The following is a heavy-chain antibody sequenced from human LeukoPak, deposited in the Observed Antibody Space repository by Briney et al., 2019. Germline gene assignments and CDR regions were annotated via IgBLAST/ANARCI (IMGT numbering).Heavy chain of an antibody. D-gene: IGHD2-2*02. Sequence: SETLSLTCTVSGGSISRSSYYWGWIRQPPGKGLEWIGSIYYSGSTYYNPSLKSRVTISVDTSKNQFSLKLSSVTAADTAVYYCARHYCSSTSCYIDYWGQGTLVTVSS. CDR3: ARHYCSSTSCYIDY. CDR2: IYYSGST. CDR1: GGSISRSSYY. J-gene: IGHJ4*02. V-gene: IGHV4-39*01.